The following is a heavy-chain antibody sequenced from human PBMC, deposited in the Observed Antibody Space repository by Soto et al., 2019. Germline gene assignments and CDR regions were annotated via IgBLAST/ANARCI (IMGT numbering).Heavy chain of an antibody. D-gene: IGHD1-7*01. CDR1: GFTFSDHY. CDR3: ARELCANYLTVEL. V-gene: IGHV3-11*01. J-gene: IGHJ3*01. CDR2: MTRSGSSS. Sequence: QVQLVESGGDLVKPGGSLRLSCAASGFTFSDHYMSWIRQAPGKGLEWISYMTRSGSSSSYADSVKGRFTISRDNAKNPRYLQMDSLRGDDTAVYYSARELCANYLTVELWGQGTRVTVSS.